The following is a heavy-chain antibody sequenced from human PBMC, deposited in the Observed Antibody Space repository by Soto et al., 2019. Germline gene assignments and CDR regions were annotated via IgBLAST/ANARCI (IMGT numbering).Heavy chain of an antibody. J-gene: IGHJ4*02. V-gene: IGHV4-61*01. CDR3: ARVVWGSVDY. D-gene: IGHD3-16*01. Sequence: ETLSLTCTVSGGSVSSGSYYWSWIRQPPGKGLEWIGYIYYSGSTNYNPSLKSRVTISVDTSKNQFSLKLSSVTAADTAVYYCARVVWGSVDYWGQGTLVTVSS. CDR2: IYYSGST. CDR1: GGSVSSGSYY.